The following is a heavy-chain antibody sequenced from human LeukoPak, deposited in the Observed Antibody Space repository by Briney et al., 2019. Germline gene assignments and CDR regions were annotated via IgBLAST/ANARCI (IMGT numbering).Heavy chain of an antibody. CDR3: ARGYCGGDCYGD. D-gene: IGHD2-21*02. CDR2: ISGSSRHI. V-gene: IGHV3-21*01. Sequence: GGSLRLSCAASGFTFSDYFMNWVRQAPGKGLEYVSSISGSSRHIYYADSVKGRFTISRDNTKSSLYLQMNSLRVEDMAVYYCARGYCGGDCYGDWGQGTLVTISS. CDR1: GFTFSDYF. J-gene: IGHJ1*01.